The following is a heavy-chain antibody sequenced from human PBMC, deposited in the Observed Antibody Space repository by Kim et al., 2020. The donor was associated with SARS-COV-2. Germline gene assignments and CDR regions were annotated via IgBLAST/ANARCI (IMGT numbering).Heavy chain of an antibody. CDR2: INHSGST. D-gene: IGHD3-22*01. V-gene: IGHV4-34*01. Sequence: SETLSLTCAVYGGSFSGYYWSWIRQPPGKGLEWIGEINHSGSTNYNPSLKSRVTISVDTSKNQFSLKLSSVTAADTAVYYCARLASSISSGYIRNDAFDIWGQGTMVTVSS. J-gene: IGHJ3*02. CDR1: GGSFSGYY. CDR3: ARLASSISSGYIRNDAFDI.